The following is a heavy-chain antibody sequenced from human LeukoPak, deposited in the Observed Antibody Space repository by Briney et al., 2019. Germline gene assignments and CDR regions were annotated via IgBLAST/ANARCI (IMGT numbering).Heavy chain of an antibody. D-gene: IGHD2-21*02. CDR3: ARGLAYCGGDCYSYFDY. CDR1: GFTFSSYA. J-gene: IGHJ4*02. Sequence: PGGSLRLSCAASGFTFSSYAMHWVRQAPGKGLEWVAVISYDGSNKYYADSVKGRFTISRDNSKNTLYLQMNSLRAEDTAVYYCARGLAYCGGDCYSYFDYWGQGTLVTVSS. CDR2: ISYDGSNK. V-gene: IGHV3-30*04.